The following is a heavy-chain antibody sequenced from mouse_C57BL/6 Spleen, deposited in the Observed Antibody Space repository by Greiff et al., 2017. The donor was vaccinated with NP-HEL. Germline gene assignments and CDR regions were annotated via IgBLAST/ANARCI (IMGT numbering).Heavy chain of an antibody. CDR1: GYTFTSYW. D-gene: IGHD4-1*01. Sequence: VQLQQSGAELVKPGASVKMSCKASGYTFTSYWITWVKQRPGQGLEWIGDIYPGSGSTNYNEKFKSKATLTVDTSSSTAYLQRSSLTSEDSAVFYCANANGYWYFDVWVTGTTVTVSS. CDR2: IYPGSGST. J-gene: IGHJ1*03. V-gene: IGHV1-55*01. CDR3: ANANGYWYFDV.